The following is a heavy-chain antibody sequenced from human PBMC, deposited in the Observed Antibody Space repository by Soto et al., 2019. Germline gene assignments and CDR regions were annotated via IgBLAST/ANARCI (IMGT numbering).Heavy chain of an antibody. Sequence: ETLSLTCDVSGGSFSGYYWTWIRQPPGKGLEWIGEMNRSGGINYNPSLVSRVTISADTSKNQFSLKLTSVTAADTAVYFCARWASYWGQGAQVTVSS. CDR3: ARWASY. V-gene: IGHV4-34*01. CDR2: MNRSGGI. CDR1: GGSFSGYY. J-gene: IGHJ4*02.